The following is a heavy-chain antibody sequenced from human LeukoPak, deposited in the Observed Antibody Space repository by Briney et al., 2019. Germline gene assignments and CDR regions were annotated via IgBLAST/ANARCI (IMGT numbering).Heavy chain of an antibody. J-gene: IGHJ5*02. CDR1: GGSISSYY. CDR2: IYTSGST. V-gene: IGHV4-4*07. Sequence: SETLSLTCTVSGGSISSYYWSWIRQPAGKGLEWIGRIYTSGSTNYNPSLKSRVTISVDTSKNQFSLKLSSVTAADTAVYYCARDRGTYYYGSGSYNWFDPWGQGTLVTVSS. CDR3: ARDRGTYYYGSGSYNWFDP. D-gene: IGHD3-10*01.